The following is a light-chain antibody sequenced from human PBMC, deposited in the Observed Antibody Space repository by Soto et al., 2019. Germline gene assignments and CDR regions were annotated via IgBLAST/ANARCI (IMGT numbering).Light chain of an antibody. CDR2: GAS. J-gene: IGKJ3*01. V-gene: IGKV3-15*01. CDR1: QSVASN. Sequence: EIVMTQSPVTLSVSPGERATLSCRASQSVASNLAWYQQKPGQAPRLLIYGASTRATGIPARFSGTGFGTEFTLTISSLQSEDFAVYCCQHYNNWPPFTFGPGTKVDIK. CDR3: QHYNNWPPFT.